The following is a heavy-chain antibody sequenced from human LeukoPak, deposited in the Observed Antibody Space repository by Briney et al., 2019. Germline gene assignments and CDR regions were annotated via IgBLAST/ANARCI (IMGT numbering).Heavy chain of an antibody. V-gene: IGHV4-61*02. D-gene: IGHD1-26*01. CDR2: IYTSGST. J-gene: IGHJ4*02. CDR3: ARGGGSYYYFDY. CDR1: GGSISGGSYY. Sequence: SETLSLTCTVSGGSISGGSYYWSWIRQPAGKGLEWIGRIYTSGSTNYNPSLKSRVTMSVDTSKNQFSLKLSSVTAADTAVYYCARGGGSYYYFDYWGQGTLVTVSS.